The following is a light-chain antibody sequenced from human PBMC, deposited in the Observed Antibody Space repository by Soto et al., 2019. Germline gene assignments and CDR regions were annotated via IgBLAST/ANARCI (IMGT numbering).Light chain of an antibody. Sequence: QSVLTQPPSASGTPGQRVTMSCYGSGSNIGPNYVYWFQQFPGTAPKLLIYNNDQRPSGVPDRFSGSKSGTSASLDISGLRSEDEADYYSAAWDDSLSGRVFGGGTKLTVL. CDR3: AAWDDSLSGRV. J-gene: IGLJ3*02. CDR2: NND. V-gene: IGLV1-47*02. CDR1: GSNIGPNY.